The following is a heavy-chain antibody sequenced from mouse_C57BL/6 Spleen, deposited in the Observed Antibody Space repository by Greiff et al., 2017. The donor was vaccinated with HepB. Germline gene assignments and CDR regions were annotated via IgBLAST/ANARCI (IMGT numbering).Heavy chain of an antibody. CDR1: GYTFTSYW. D-gene: IGHD1-1*01. V-gene: IGHV1-69*01. CDR2: IDPSDSYT. CDR3: ARPSHYYGSSYLAY. J-gene: IGHJ3*01. Sequence: QVQLQQPGAELVMPGASVKLSCKASGYTFTSYWMHWVKQRPGQGLEWIGEIDPSDSYTNYNQKFKGKSTLTVDKSSSTAYMQLSSLTSEDSAVYYCARPSHYYGSSYLAYWGQGTLVTVSA.